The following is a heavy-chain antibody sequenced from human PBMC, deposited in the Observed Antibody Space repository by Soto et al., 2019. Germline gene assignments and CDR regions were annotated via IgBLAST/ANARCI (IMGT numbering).Heavy chain of an antibody. V-gene: IGHV4-61*01. CDR3: ASVTRTCISTSCYRYYYGMDV. D-gene: IGHD2-2*02. CDR2: IYYSGST. J-gene: IGHJ6*02. CDR1: SGSVRSGSYY. Sequence: PSETLSLTCTVSSGSVRSGSYYWSWIRQPPGKGLEWIGYIYYSGSTNYNPSLKSRVTISVDTSKNQYSLKLSSVTAADTAVYYCASVTRTCISTSCYRYYYGMDVWGQGTTVT.